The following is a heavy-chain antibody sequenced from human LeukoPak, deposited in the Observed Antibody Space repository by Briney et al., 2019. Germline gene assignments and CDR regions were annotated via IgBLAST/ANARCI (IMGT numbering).Heavy chain of an antibody. V-gene: IGHV3-30*18. J-gene: IGHJ4*02. CDR2: ISYDGSNK. D-gene: IGHD3-22*01. Sequence: GGSLRLSCVASGFTFSSYGMHWVRQAPGKGLEWVVVISYDGSNKYYADSVRGRFTISRDNSKNTLYLQMNSLRAEDTAVYYCAKDYSGYYSYFDYWGQGTLVTVSS. CDR3: AKDYSGYYSYFDY. CDR1: GFTFSSYG.